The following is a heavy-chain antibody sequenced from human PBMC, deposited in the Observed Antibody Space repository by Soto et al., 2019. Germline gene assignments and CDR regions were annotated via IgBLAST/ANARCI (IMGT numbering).Heavy chain of an antibody. CDR3: ARDFGDIVATDWSYFDY. CDR1: VFTFSDYY. D-gene: IGHD5-12*01. CDR2: ISSSGSTI. Sequence: SLRLSCSASVFTFSDYYMNWVRQAPGKGLEWVSYISSSGSTIYYADSVKGRFTISRDNAKNSLYLQMNSLRAEDTAVYYCARDFGDIVATDWSYFDYWGQGTLVTVSS. J-gene: IGHJ4*02. V-gene: IGHV3-11*01.